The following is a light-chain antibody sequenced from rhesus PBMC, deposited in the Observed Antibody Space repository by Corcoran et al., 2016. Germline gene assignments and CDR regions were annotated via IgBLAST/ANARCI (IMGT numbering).Light chain of an antibody. CDR2: KVS. CDR1: SSDIGGHNR. Sequence: QAAPTQSPSVSGSPGQSETISCTGTSSDIGGHNRVSWYQQHPGKAPKLMIYKVSKRPSGVSYRFSGAKSGNTASLTISGLQAEDEADYYCSSYASSSTYIFGAGTRLTVL. CDR3: SSYASSSTYI. V-gene: IGLV2-13*03. J-gene: IGLJ1*01.